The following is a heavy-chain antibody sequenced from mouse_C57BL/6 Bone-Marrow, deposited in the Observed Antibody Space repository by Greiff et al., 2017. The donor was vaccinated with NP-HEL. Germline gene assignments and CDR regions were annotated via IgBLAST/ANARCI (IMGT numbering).Heavy chain of an antibody. CDR3: TPLMAVRPPY. D-gene: IGHD1-1*02. V-gene: IGHV14-4*01. J-gene: IGHJ3*01. CDR2: IDPENGDT. CDR1: GFNIKDDY. Sequence: EVHLVESGAELVRPGASVKLSCTASGFNIKDDYMHWVKQRPEQGLEWIGWIDPENGDTEYASKFQGKATITADTSSNTAYLQLSSLTSEDTDVYYCTPLMAVRPPYWGQGTLVTVSA.